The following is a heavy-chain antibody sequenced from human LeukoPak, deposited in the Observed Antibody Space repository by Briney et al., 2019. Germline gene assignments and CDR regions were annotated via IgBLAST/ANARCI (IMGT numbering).Heavy chain of an antibody. CDR3: ARVPSYNGGEGFYFYGLDV. CDR2: MNPNSGNT. J-gene: IGHJ6*02. CDR1: GYTFSSYD. D-gene: IGHD2-21*01. V-gene: IGHV1-8*01. Sequence: ASVKVSCKASGYTFSSYDINWVRQAPGQGLERMGWMNPNSGNTGYAQKLQGRVTMTRDTSISTAYMELSSLACEDTAVYYCARVPSYNGGEGFYFYGLDVWGHGTTVTVSS.